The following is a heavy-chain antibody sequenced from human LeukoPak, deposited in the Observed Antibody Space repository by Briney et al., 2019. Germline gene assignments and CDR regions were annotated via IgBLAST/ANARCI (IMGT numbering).Heavy chain of an antibody. CDR2: ISYDGSNK. J-gene: IGHJ4*02. Sequence: GGSLRLSCAASGFTFSSYEMNWVRQAPGKGLEWVAVISYDGSNKYYADSVKGRFTISRDNSKNTLYLQMNSLRAEDTAVYYCAKDPRRIKYSSGWWDYFDYWGQGTLVTVSS. D-gene: IGHD6-19*01. CDR1: GFTFSSYE. CDR3: AKDPRRIKYSSGWWDYFDY. V-gene: IGHV3-30*18.